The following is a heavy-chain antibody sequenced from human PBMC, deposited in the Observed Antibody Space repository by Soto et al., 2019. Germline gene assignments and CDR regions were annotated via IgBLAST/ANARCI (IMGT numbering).Heavy chain of an antibody. Sequence: PGGSLRLSCAASGFPFSSYVMAWVGQAPGKGLEWVSGISGGGSNTFYADSVKGRFTISRDNSKNTLLLQMNSLGAEDTAVYYCAKDSNKYSSSLRGRYFDYWGQGIGVTVSS. CDR3: AKDSNKYSSSLRGRYFDY. J-gene: IGHJ4*02. D-gene: IGHD4-4*01. CDR2: ISGGGSNT. CDR1: GFPFSSYV. V-gene: IGHV3-23*01.